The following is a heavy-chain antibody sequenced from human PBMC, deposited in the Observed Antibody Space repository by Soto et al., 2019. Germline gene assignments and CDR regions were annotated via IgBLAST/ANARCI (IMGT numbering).Heavy chain of an antibody. CDR2: IYSGGST. Sequence: GGSLRLSCAASGFTVSSNYMSWVRQAPGKGLEWVSVIYSGGSTYYADSVKGRFTISRDNSKNTLYLQMNSLRAEDTAVYYCATPLFQHSSGWYRGAFDIWGQGTMVTVSS. D-gene: IGHD6-19*01. J-gene: IGHJ3*02. CDR1: GFTVSSNY. CDR3: ATPLFQHSSGWYRGAFDI. V-gene: IGHV3-53*01.